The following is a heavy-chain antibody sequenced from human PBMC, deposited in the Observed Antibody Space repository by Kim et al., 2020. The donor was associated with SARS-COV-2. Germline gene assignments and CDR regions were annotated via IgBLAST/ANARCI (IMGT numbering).Heavy chain of an antibody. J-gene: IGHJ4*02. Sequence: GGSLRLSCVASEFTFNHFGFHWVRQAPGKGLEWVAGISYEGSIKHYGDFSAGRLTISKDSSKNTVYLQMNSLTPEDTAVYYCAKRKEFFSLVGDYFDSWGQGTLVTVSS. D-gene: IGHD3-10*01. V-gene: IGHV3-30*18. CDR3: AKRKEFFSLVGDYFDS. CDR2: ISYEGSIK. CDR1: EFTFNHFG.